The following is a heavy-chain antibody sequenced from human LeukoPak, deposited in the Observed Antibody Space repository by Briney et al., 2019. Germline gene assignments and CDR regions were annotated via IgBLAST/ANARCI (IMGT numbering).Heavy chain of an antibody. CDR1: GYTFTIYG. J-gene: IGHJ6*04. V-gene: IGHV1-18*04. CDR2: ISAYNGNT. D-gene: IGHD2-21*01. Sequence: ASVKVSCKASGYTFTIYGISWVRQAPGQGPEGMGWISAYNGNTNYAQKLQGRVTMTTDTSTSTAYMELRSLRSDDTAVYYCALMGVNYYYYGMDVWGKGTTVTVSS. CDR3: ALMGVNYYYYGMDV.